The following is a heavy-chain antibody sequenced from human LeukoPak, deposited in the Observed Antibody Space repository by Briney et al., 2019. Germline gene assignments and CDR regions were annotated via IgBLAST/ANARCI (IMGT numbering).Heavy chain of an antibody. J-gene: IGHJ4*02. D-gene: IGHD4-17*01. CDR2: ISDDGRNK. CDR3: AKRPSDYGDYVTYFDY. Sequence: GGSLRLSCAASGFSFISYGMHWVRQAPGKGLEWVGVISDDGRNKKYADSVKGRFTISSDNSKDTLYLQMNSLRDEDTAVYYCAKRPSDYGDYVTYFDYWGQGTLVTVSS. CDR1: GFSFISYG. V-gene: IGHV3-30*18.